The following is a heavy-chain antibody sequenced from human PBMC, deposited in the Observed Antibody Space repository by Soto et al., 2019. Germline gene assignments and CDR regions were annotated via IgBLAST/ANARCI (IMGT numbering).Heavy chain of an antibody. CDR2: ISYDGSNK. J-gene: IGHJ6*02. D-gene: IGHD3-10*01. CDR1: GFTFSSYG. V-gene: IGHV3-30*03. Sequence: QVQLVESGGGVVQPGRSLRLSCAASGFTFSSYGMHWVRQAPGKGLEWVAVISYDGSNKYYADSVKGRFTISRDNSKNTLYLQMNSLRAEHTAVYYCATDQLRGVRRVITYYYGMDVRGQGTTVTVSS. CDR3: ATDQLRGVRRVITYYYGMDV.